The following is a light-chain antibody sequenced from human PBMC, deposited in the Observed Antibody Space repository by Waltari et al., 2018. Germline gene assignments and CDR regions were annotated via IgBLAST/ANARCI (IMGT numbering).Light chain of an antibody. CDR3: CSYAGSLYVV. CDR2: EVS. CDR1: SSDVGSYNL. J-gene: IGLJ2*01. V-gene: IGLV2-23*02. Sequence: QPASVSGSPGQSITISCTGTSSDVGSYNLVSWYQQHPGKAPKLMIYEVSKRPSGVSNRFSGSKSGNMASLTISGLQAEDEADYYCCSYAGSLYVVFGGGTKLTVL.